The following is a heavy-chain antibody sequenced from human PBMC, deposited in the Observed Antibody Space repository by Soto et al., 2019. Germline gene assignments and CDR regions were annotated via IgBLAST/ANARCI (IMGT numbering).Heavy chain of an antibody. Sequence: QVQLVESGGGVVQPGRSLRLSCAASGFTFSSYGMHWVRQAPGKGLEWVAVIWYDGRNKYYADSVKGRFTISRDNSKNTLYLQMSSLRDDDTAVYYCARPSTWFGDLTGGDWFDPWGQGTLVTVSS. CDR2: IWYDGRNK. D-gene: IGHD3-10*01. J-gene: IGHJ5*02. V-gene: IGHV3-33*01. CDR3: ARPSTWFGDLTGGDWFDP. CDR1: GFTFSSYG.